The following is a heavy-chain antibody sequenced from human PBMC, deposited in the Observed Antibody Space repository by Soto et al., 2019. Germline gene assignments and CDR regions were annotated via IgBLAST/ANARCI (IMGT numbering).Heavy chain of an antibody. CDR3: VRDWESTTQTWGFGDS. J-gene: IGHJ4*02. CDR1: GGTFSSYT. V-gene: IGHV1-69*08. Sequence: QVQLVQSGAEVKKPGSSVKVSCKASGGTFSSYTITWVRQAPGQGLEWLGRIIPIFGVTNYAQKFQDRVTITADRSTTPAYMELSRLRSEDTAVYYCVRDWESTTQTWGFGDSWGQGTLVTVSS. CDR2: IIPIFGVT. D-gene: IGHD1-1*01.